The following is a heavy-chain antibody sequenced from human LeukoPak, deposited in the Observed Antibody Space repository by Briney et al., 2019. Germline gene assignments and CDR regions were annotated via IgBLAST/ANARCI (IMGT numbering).Heavy chain of an antibody. J-gene: IGHJ4*02. CDR3: ATSRMWYHFDY. Sequence: GGSLRLSCAASGFTFSSFEMNWVRQAPGKGLEWVSYISNSGGTVDYAGSVKGRFTVSRDNAKNSVFLQMNSLRAEDTAIYYCATSRMWYHFDYLGQGTLVIVSS. CDR2: ISNSGGTV. CDR1: GFTFSSFE. V-gene: IGHV3-48*03. D-gene: IGHD2-15*01.